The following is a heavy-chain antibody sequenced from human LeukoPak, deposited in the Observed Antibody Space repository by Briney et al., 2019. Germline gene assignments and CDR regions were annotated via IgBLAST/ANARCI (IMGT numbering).Heavy chain of an antibody. CDR2: MYCSGTT. J-gene: IGHJ4*02. CDR3: ARLPMAVTPHVDH. Sequence: SETLSLTCTVSGGSITSYYRSWIRQSPGKGLEWIGFMYCSGTTNYNPSLKSRVTISLGMSKNQFSLKLSSVTAADTAVYYCARLPMAVTPHVDHWGQGTLVTVSS. D-gene: IGHD2-21*02. V-gene: IGHV4-59*01. CDR1: GGSITSYY.